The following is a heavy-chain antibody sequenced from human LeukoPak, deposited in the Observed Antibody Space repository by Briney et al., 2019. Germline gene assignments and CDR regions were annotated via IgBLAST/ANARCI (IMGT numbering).Heavy chain of an antibody. CDR3: AKDLGAVAGTPDAFDI. Sequence: GGSLRLSCAASGFTFSSYGMHWVRQAPGKGLEWVAFIRYDGSNKYYADSVKGRFTISRDNSKNTLYLQMNSLRAEDTAVYYCAKDLGAVAGTPDAFDIWGQGTMVTVSS. V-gene: IGHV3-30*02. CDR2: IRYDGSNK. CDR1: GFTFSSYG. D-gene: IGHD6-19*01. J-gene: IGHJ3*02.